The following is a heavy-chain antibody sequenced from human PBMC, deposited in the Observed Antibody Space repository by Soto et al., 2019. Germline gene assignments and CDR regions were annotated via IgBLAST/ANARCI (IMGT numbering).Heavy chain of an antibody. CDR1: GGSISSYY. D-gene: IGHD3-10*01. CDR2: IYYSGST. J-gene: IGHJ3*02. V-gene: IGHV4-59*01. Sequence: SETLSLTCTVSGGSISSYYWSWIRQPPGKGLEWIGYIYYSGSTNYNPSLKSRVTISVDTSKNQFSLKLSSVTAADTAVYYCARGNRTMVRGRDAFDIWGQGTMVTVSS. CDR3: ARGNRTMVRGRDAFDI.